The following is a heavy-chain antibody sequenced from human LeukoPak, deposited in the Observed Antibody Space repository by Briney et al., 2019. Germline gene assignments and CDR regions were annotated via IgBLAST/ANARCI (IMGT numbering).Heavy chain of an antibody. CDR3: AQRGTPRDS. CDR2: IRYDGSLE. D-gene: IGHD2-15*01. CDR1: GFTFSSYG. V-gene: IGHV3-30*02. Sequence: GGSLRLSCAASGFTFSSYGMHWVRQAPGQGLEWETFIRYDGSLEFYADSVEGRFTISRDNSNNTLYLQMNSLRTEDAAVYYCAQRGTPRDSWGQGPLVTVSS. J-gene: IGHJ4*02.